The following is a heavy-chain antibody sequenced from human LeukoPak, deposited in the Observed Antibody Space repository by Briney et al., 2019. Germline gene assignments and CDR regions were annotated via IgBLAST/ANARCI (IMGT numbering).Heavy chain of an antibody. D-gene: IGHD5-18*01. CDR2: IIPIFGTA. V-gene: IGHV1-69*13. CDR3: ARANVDTAMAYYFDY. CDR1: GGTFSSYA. Sequence: SVKVSCKASGGTFSSYAISWVRQAPGQGLELMGGIIPIFGTANYAQKFQGRVTISADESTSTAYMELSSLRSEDTAVYYCARANVDTAMAYYFDYWGQGTLVTVSS. J-gene: IGHJ4*02.